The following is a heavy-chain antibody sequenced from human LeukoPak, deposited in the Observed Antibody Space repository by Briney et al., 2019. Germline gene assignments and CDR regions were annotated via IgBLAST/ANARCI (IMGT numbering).Heavy chain of an antibody. CDR3: ARDEDRDGYTFVY. CDR1: GYTFTSYA. CDR2: INTNTGNP. D-gene: IGHD5-24*01. Sequence: GASVKVSCKASGYTFTSYAMNWVRQAPGQGPEWMGWINTNTGNPTYAQGFTGRFFFSLYTAVSTTYLQINSLKSEDAAVYYCARDEDRDGYTFVYWGQGTLVTVSS. V-gene: IGHV7-4-1*02. J-gene: IGHJ4*02.